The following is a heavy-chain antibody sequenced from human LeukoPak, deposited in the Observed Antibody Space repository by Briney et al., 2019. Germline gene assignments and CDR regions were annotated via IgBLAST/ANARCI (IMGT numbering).Heavy chain of an antibody. V-gene: IGHV3-53*01. D-gene: IGHD6-13*01. J-gene: IGHJ3*02. CDR3: ASPGIAAAGSAFDI. CDR1: GFTVSSNY. Sequence: GGSLRLSCAASGFTVSSNYMSWVRQAPGKGLEWVSVIYSGGSTYYADSVKGRFTISRDNSKNTLYLQMNSLRAEDTAVYYCASPGIAAAGSAFDIWGQGTMVTVSS. CDR2: IYSGGST.